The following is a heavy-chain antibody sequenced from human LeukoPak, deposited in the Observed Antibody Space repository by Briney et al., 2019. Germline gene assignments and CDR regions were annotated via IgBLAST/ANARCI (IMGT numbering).Heavy chain of an antibody. CDR3: ARTRGLTRLLVSGAIDL. J-gene: IGHJ5*02. Sequence: TGGSLRLSCEASGFTVSNNHMTWVRQAPGKGLEWVSIIYGGGTTYYADSVKDRFTISRDYSKNTLYLQMNTLRAEDTAVYHCARTRGLTRLLVSGAIDLWGQGTLVTVSS. CDR1: GFTVSNNH. CDR2: IYGGGTT. V-gene: IGHV3-66*01. D-gene: IGHD5/OR15-5a*01.